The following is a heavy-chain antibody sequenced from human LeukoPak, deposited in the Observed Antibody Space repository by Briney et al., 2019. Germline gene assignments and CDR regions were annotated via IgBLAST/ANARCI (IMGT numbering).Heavy chain of an antibody. CDR3: ARQSTSSGLNYYYYYGMDV. V-gene: IGHV1-18*01. CDR2: ISAYNGNT. Sequence: GASVKVSCTASGYTFTSYGISWVRQAPGQGLEWMGWISAYNGNTNYAQKLQGRVTMTTDTSTSTAYMELRSLRSDDTAVYYCARQSTSSGLNYYYYYGMDVWGQGTTVTVSS. D-gene: IGHD3-22*01. J-gene: IGHJ6*02. CDR1: GYTFTSYG.